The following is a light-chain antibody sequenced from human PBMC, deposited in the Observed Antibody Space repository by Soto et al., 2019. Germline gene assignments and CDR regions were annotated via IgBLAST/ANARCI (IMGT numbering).Light chain of an antibody. CDR2: ETS. CDR3: QQSVT. Sequence: EIVMTQSPGTLSVSPGERATLSCRASQNIRSNLAWYQQKPGQAPRLLIYETSIRAPGIPARFSGSGSGTEFTLIISSLQSEDFAVYYCQQSVTFGGGTKVDI. V-gene: IGKV3-15*01. CDR1: QNIRSN. J-gene: IGKJ4*01.